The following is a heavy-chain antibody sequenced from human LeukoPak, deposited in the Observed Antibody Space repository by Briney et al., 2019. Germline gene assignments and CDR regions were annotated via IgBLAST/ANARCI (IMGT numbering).Heavy chain of an antibody. D-gene: IGHD3-10*01. CDR3: AKEHLPQSLLSMVRGVIKAFDY. CDR2: ISYDGSNK. Sequence: GGSLRLSCAASGFTFSSYAMHWVRQAPGKGLEWVAVISYDGSNKYYADSVKGRFTISRDNSKNTLYLQMNSLRAEDTAVYYCAKEHLPQSLLSMVRGVIKAFDYWGQGTLVTVSS. V-gene: IGHV3-30-3*01. CDR1: GFTFSSYA. J-gene: IGHJ4*02.